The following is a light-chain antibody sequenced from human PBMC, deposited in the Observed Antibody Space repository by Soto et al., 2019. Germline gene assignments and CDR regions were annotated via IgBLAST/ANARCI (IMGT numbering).Light chain of an antibody. Sequence: EKMITPTPTTLSLFPREKNTPSCRPSQSVSRNLAWYQQKPGQAPRLLISTASTRATGIPGRFSGSGSGTEFTLTISSLQSEDFAVYFCQQYNNWPPTFGQGTRWIS. V-gene: IGKV3-15*01. J-gene: IGKJ1*01. CDR2: TAS. CDR3: QQYNNWPPT. CDR1: QSVSRN.